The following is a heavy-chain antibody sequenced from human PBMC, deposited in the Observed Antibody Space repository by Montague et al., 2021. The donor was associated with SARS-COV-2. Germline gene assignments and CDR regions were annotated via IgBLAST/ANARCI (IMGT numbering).Heavy chain of an antibody. V-gene: IGHV3-23*01. D-gene: IGHD5-18*01. CDR1: GFTFSIYA. Sequence: SRSLSFSASGFTFSIYAMTWARQAPGKGLEWLSAIGSTGGSTYYADSVKGRFTISRDNSKNTLYLQMNSLRAEDTAVYYCAKGDTAMAPYNWFDPWGQGTLVTVSS. CDR3: AKGDTAMAPYNWFDP. J-gene: IGHJ5*02. CDR2: IGSTGGST.